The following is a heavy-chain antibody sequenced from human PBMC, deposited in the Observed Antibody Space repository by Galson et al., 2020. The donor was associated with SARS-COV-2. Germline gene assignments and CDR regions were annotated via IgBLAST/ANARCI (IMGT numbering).Heavy chain of an antibody. J-gene: IGHJ4*02. Sequence: GGSLRLSCAASGFTFSSYSMNWVRQAPGKGLEWVSSISSISSYIYYADSVKGRFTISRDNAKNSLYLQMNSLRAEDTAVYYCASPRRYSGSYDFDYWGQGTLVTVSS. D-gene: IGHD1-26*01. CDR1: GFTFSSYS. V-gene: IGHV3-21*01. CDR2: ISSISSYI. CDR3: ASPRRYSGSYDFDY.